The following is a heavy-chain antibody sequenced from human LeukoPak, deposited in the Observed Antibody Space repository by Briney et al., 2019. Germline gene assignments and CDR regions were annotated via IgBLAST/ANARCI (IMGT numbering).Heavy chain of an antibody. CDR1: GGSISGFH. V-gene: IGHV4-59*01. D-gene: IGHD5-18*01. CDR2: IYYSGST. J-gene: IGHJ3*02. CDR3: ARARAAMGDAFDI. Sequence: PETLSLTCTVSGGSISGFHWSWIRQAPGKGLEWIGYIYYSGSTNYNPSLKSRVTISVDTSKNQFSLKLSSMTAADTAVYYCARARAAMGDAFDIWGQGTMVTVSS.